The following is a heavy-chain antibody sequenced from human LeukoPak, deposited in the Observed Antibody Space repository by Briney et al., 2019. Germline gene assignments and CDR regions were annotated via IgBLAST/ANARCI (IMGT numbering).Heavy chain of an antibody. J-gene: IGHJ3*02. CDR2: INWNGGST. CDR3: TRVRSVGGNPHAFNI. V-gene: IGHV3-20*04. CDR1: GFTFDDYG. Sequence: PGGSLRLSCAASGFTFDDYGMSWVRQAPGKGLEWVSGINWNGGSTGYADSVKGRFTISRDNAKNSLYLQMNSLRVEDTALYYCTRVRSVGGNPHAFNIWGQGTMVTVSS. D-gene: IGHD4-23*01.